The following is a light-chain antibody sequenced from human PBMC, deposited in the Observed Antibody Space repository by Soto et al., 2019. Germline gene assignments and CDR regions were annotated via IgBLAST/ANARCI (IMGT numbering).Light chain of an antibody. CDR1: QTINSY. CDR3: QQSYSSPIT. Sequence: EIQMTQSPSYLSPSVGDRVTITCRASQTINSYLTWYRQKPGKAPKXLIYAASSLQSGVPSRFSGRGSGTDLTITISSLQPEDFATYYCQQSYSSPITFGQGTRRDIK. V-gene: IGKV1-39*01. J-gene: IGKJ5*01. CDR2: AAS.